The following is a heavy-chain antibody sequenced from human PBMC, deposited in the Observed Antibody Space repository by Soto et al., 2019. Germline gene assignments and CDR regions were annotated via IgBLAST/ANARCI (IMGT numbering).Heavy chain of an antibody. D-gene: IGHD3-10*01. CDR3: AADSGRGGRAFDH. CDR1: DASITNFF. CDR2: LYLGGAP. Sequence: QVQIQESGPGLVTPSDTLSLTCTFSDASITNFFWNWVRQPAGGPLEWIGRLYLGGAPTYNPSLRSRLFISADTSKNQVSLKLTSVTAADTAVYYCAADSGRGGRAFDHWGHGALATVSS. V-gene: IGHV4-4*07. J-gene: IGHJ4*01.